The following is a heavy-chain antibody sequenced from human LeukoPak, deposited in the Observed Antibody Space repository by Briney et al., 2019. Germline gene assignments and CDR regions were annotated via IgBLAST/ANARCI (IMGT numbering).Heavy chain of an antibody. J-gene: IGHJ4*02. V-gene: IGHV1-69*13. D-gene: IGHD3-10*01. CDR3: ARMRGSPAFDY. CDR2: IIPIFGTA. CDR1: GGTFSSYA. Sequence: SVKVSCKASGGTFSSYAISWVRQAPGQGLEWMGGIIPIFGTANYAQKFQGRVTITADESTSTAYMELSSLRPEDTAVYYCARMRGSPAFDYWAREPWSPSPQ.